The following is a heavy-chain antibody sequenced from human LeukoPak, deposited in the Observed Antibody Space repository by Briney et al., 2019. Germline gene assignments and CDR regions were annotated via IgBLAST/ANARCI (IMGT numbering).Heavy chain of an antibody. CDR1: GGSISSNSDY. Sequence: PSETLSLTCTVSGGSISSNSDYWGWIRQPPGKGLEWIGTIYYSGSTYYNPSFKSRVIIPVDTSKNQFSLKLSSVTAADTAVYYCARLLTGWFDPWGQGTLVTVSS. J-gene: IGHJ5*02. CDR2: IYYSGST. CDR3: ARLLTGWFDP. V-gene: IGHV4-39*07. D-gene: IGHD7-27*01.